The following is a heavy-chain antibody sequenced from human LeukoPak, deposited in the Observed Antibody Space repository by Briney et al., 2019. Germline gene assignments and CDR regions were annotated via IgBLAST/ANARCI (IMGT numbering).Heavy chain of an antibody. CDR3: ARDQPLDH. V-gene: IGHV1-18*01. J-gene: IGHJ4*02. CDR1: GYTFTSYG. Sequence: ASVKVSCKAPGYTFTSYGISWVRQAPGQGLEWMGWSATYNANTNYAQKLQGRVTMTTDTSTSTAYMELRSLRSDDTAVYYCARDQPLDHWGQGTLVTVSS. CDR2: SATYNANT.